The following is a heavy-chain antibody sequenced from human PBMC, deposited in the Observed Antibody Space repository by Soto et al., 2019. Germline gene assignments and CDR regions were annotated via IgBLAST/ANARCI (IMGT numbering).Heavy chain of an antibody. D-gene: IGHD1-26*01. CDR2: INHSGST. Sequence: LQTQPVTITVSGGYIIDIYWSWILQPPGTGLEWIGEINHSGSTNYNPSLKSRVTISVDTSKNQFSLKLTSVTATDTAVYYCAGDIPSGSHRFDYWGQGALVTVSS. CDR3: AGDIPSGSHRFDY. J-gene: IGHJ4*02. CDR1: GGYIIDIY. V-gene: IGHV4-34*01.